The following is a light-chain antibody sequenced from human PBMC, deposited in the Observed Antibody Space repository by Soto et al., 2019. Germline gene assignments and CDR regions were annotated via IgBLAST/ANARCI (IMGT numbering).Light chain of an antibody. CDR3: QQRSNWLFT. CDR1: LNVGDY. J-gene: IGKJ3*01. V-gene: IGKV3-11*01. CDR2: DAS. Sequence: EIVLTQSPATLSLSPGERATLSCRASLNVGDYLAWYQQKPGQAPRLLIYDASNGATGIPARFSGSGSGTDFTLTISSLEPEDFAVYYCQQRSNWLFTFGPGTKVDIK.